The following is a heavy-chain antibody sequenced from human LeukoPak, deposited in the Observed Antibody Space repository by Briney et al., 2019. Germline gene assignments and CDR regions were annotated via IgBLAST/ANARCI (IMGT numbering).Heavy chain of an antibody. J-gene: IGHJ4*02. CDR1: GGSISSSSYY. CDR3: ARGVAPLILH. D-gene: IGHD2-15*01. CDR2: IYYSGST. V-gene: IGHV4-39*07. Sequence: TPSETLSLTCTVSGGSISSSSYYWGWIRQPPGKGLEWIGSIYYSGSTYYNPSLKSRVTISVDTSKNQFSLKLSSVTAADTAVYYCARGVAPLILHWGQGTLVTVSS.